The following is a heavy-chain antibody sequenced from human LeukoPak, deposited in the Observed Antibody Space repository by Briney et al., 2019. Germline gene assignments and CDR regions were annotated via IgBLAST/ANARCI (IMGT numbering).Heavy chain of an antibody. CDR2: IYYTGST. CDR1: GGSFSGNY. D-gene: IGHD3-3*01. CDR3: ARQSVFLAN. J-gene: IGHJ4*02. V-gene: IGHV4-59*08. Sequence: SETLSLTCTVSGGSFSGNYWSWIRQPPGKGLEWIGFIYYTGSTTYNPSLKSRVTISLNTSKNQFSLKLTSVTAADTAVYFCARQSVFLANWGQGTLVTVSS.